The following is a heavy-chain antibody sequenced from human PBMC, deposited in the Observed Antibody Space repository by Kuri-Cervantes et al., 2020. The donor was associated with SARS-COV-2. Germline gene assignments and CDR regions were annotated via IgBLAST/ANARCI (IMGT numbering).Heavy chain of an antibody. J-gene: IGHJ6*02. CDR2: IWYDGSNN. D-gene: IGHD3-10*01. CDR3: AREFSPLGYGSGSLNYYYYGMDV. Sequence: GESLKISCAASGFTFSSYGMHWVRQAPGKGLEWGAVIWYDGSNNYYADSVKGRFTISRDNSKNTLYLHMNSLRAEDTAVYYCAREFSPLGYGSGSLNYYYYGMDVWGQGTTVTVSS. V-gene: IGHV3-33*01. CDR1: GFTFSSYG.